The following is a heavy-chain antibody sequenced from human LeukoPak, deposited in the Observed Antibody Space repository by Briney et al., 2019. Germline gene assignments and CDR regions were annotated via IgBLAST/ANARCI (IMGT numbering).Heavy chain of an antibody. CDR2: ISDYNGNT. CDR3: ARDERRFMIMFGGALDF. V-gene: IGHV1-18*01. Sequence: ASVKVSCNASGYTFTSYGISWVRQAPGQGLEWMGWISDYNGNTNYAQKLQGRVTMTTDSSTSTAYMELRSLRSDDTAVYYCARDERRFMIMFGGALDFWGQGTLVTVSS. J-gene: IGHJ4*02. CDR1: GYTFTSYG. D-gene: IGHD3-16*01.